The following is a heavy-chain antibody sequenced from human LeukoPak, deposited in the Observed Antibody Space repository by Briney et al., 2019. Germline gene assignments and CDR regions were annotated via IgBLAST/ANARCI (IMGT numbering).Heavy chain of an antibody. Sequence: GGSLRLSCAASGFTFSSYWMSWVRQAPGKGLEWVANIKPGGSEKNYVDSVKGRFTISRDNAKTSLYLQMNSLRAEDTAVYYCARDNYYDSSGYGGYWGQGTLVTVSS. CDR3: ARDNYYDSSGYGGY. CDR1: GFTFSSYW. D-gene: IGHD3-22*01. J-gene: IGHJ4*02. CDR2: IKPGGSEK. V-gene: IGHV3-7*01.